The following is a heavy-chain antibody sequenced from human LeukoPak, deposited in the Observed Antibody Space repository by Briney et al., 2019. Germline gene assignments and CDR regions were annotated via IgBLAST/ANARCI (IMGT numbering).Heavy chain of an antibody. D-gene: IGHD3-10*01. J-gene: IGHJ3*02. Sequence: QPGGSLRLSCAASGFTFSSYAMSWVRQAPGKGLEWVPAISGSGGSTYYADSVKGRFTISRDNSKNTLYLQMNSLRAEDTAVYYCAKDRNYYGSGKEAFDIWGQGTMVTVSS. CDR2: ISGSGGST. CDR3: AKDRNYYGSGKEAFDI. V-gene: IGHV3-23*01. CDR1: GFTFSSYA.